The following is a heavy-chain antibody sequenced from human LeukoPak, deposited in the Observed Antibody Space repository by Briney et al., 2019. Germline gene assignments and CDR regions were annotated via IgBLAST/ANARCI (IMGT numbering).Heavy chain of an antibody. J-gene: IGHJ4*02. Sequence: GVSLRLSCAASGFTFSNYGMHWVRQAPGKGLEWVAVIWYDGSNKYYVDSVKGRFTISRDNSKNMLYLQMNSLRAEDTAVYYCTRDIRSHYFDYWGQGTLVTVSS. CDR3: TRDIRSHYFDY. D-gene: IGHD1-14*01. CDR2: IWYDGSNK. CDR1: GFTFSNYG. V-gene: IGHV3-33*01.